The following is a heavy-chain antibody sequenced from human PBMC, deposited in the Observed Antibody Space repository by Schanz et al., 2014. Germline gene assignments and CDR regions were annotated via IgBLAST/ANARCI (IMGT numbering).Heavy chain of an antibody. Sequence: DLEESGGGVVQPGRSLRLSCAASGFTFSNHGMHWVRQSPGKGLEWVALIWYDGSNEYYADSVKGRFTISRDNPKKTLYLQMNSLRAEDTAVYYCAKCIGWYGRCAFDIWGQGTMVTVSS. J-gene: IGHJ3*02. D-gene: IGHD6-19*01. CDR3: AKCIGWYGRCAFDI. CDR1: GFTFSNHG. V-gene: IGHV3-33*06. CDR2: IWYDGSNE.